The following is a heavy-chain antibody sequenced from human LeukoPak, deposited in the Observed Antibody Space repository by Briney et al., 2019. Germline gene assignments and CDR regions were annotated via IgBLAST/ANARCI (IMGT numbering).Heavy chain of an antibody. J-gene: IGHJ6*02. Sequence: ASVTVSCKASGYSFTSYKMHWVRQAPGQGLDWMGIINPSDGWTSYAQNFQGRVTMTRDTSTSTVYMELSSLRSEDTAVYYCARDSSNWSTDVWGQGTTVTVSS. CDR2: INPSDGWT. CDR3: ARDSSNWSTDV. CDR1: GYSFTSYK. V-gene: IGHV1-46*01. D-gene: IGHD6-13*01.